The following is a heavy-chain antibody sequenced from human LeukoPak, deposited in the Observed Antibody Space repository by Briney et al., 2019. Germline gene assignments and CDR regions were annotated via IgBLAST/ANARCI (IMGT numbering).Heavy chain of an antibody. J-gene: IGHJ6*02. CDR1: GYTFTSYY. CDR3: ARARIYYYYGMDV. V-gene: IGHV1-46*01. CDR2: INLSGGST. Sequence: ASVTVSFTASGYTFTSYYMHWVRQAPGPGLEWMGIINLSGGSTSYAQKFQGRVTMTRDTSTSTVYMELSSLRSEDTAVYYCARARIYYYYGMDVWGQGTTVTVSS.